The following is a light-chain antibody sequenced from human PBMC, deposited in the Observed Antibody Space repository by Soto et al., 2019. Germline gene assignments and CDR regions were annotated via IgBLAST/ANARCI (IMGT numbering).Light chain of an antibody. J-gene: IGKJ4*01. CDR3: QQYGSAALLT. CDR2: GAS. V-gene: IGKV3-20*01. CDR1: QSVSSSY. Sequence: EIVLTQSPGTLSLSPGERATLSCRASQSVSSSYLAWYQQKPGQAPRLLIYGASSRATGIPDRFSGSGSGTDFTLTISRLEPEVVAVYYCQQYGSAALLTFCGGTKVDI.